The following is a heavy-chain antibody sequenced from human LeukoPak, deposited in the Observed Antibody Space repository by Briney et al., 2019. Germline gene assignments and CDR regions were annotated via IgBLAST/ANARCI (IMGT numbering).Heavy chain of an antibody. CDR2: IKQEGSEK. CDR3: ARRTGGVYDY. Sequence: GGSLRLSCEASGFSFSSHWMSWVRQAPGKGLEWVANIKQEGSEKYYVDSVKGRFTISRDNAKNSLYLQMNSLRAEDTAVYYCARRTGGVYDYWGQGTLVTVSS. V-gene: IGHV3-7*01. CDR1: GFSFSSHW. D-gene: IGHD1-14*01. J-gene: IGHJ4*02.